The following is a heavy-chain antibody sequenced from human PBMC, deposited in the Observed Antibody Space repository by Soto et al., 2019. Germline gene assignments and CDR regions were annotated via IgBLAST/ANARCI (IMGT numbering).Heavy chain of an antibody. J-gene: IGHJ4*02. CDR1: GDSMTRSVW. Sequence: SETLSLTCTVSGDSMTRSVWWTWVRQPPGKGLEWIGEVFHTGDTNYNPSLKSRVTMSVDKSTNEFSLKVTSVTAADTAIYYCARKAWVRFDYWGQGALVTVSS. V-gene: IGHV4-4*02. CDR3: ARKAWVRFDY. D-gene: IGHD7-27*01. CDR2: VFHTGDT.